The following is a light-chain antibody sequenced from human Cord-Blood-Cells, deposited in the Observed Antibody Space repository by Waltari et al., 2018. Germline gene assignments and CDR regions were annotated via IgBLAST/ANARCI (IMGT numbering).Light chain of an antibody. CDR1: SSDVGGYNY. Sequence: QSALTQPASVSGSPGPSITISCTGTSSDVGGYNYVSWYQPHPGKAPKLMIYDVSKRPSGVSNRFSGSKSGNTASLTISGLQAEDEADYYCSSYTSSSTLVFGGGTKLTVL. CDR2: DVS. J-gene: IGLJ2*01. V-gene: IGLV2-14*01. CDR3: SSYTSSSTLV.